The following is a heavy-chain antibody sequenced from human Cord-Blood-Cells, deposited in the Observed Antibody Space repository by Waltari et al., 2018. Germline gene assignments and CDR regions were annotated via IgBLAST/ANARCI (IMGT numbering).Heavy chain of an antibody. V-gene: IGHV4-34*01. J-gene: IGHJ4*02. CDR3: ARLYYFDY. CDR1: GGSSSGYY. CDR2: INHSGST. Sequence: QVQLQQWGAGLLKPSATLSLTCAVYGGSSSGYYWSWIRQPPGKGLEWIGEINHSGSTNYNPSLKSRVTISVDTSKNQFSLKLSSVTAADTAVYYCARLYYFDYWGQGTLVTVSS.